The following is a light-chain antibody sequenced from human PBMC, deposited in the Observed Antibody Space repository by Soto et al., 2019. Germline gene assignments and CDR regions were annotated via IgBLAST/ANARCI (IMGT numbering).Light chain of an antibody. CDR1: SSDVGVYNY. J-gene: IGLJ1*01. CDR3: CSYAGSYTFV. Sequence: QSVLTQPRSVSGSPGQSVTISCTGTSSDVGVYNYVSWYQQYPGKAPKIMIYDVSKRRSGVPDRFSGSKSDNTASLTISGLQAEDEADYYCCSYAGSYTFVFGIGTKVTVL. V-gene: IGLV2-11*01. CDR2: DVS.